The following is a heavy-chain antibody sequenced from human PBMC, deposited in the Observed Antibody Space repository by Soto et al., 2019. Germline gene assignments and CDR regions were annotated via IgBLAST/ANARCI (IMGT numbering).Heavy chain of an antibody. J-gene: IGHJ4*02. CDR2: IYYSGST. CDR1: GDSITNGNYY. Sequence: LSLPCTVSGDSITNGNYYWSWIRQPPGKGLEWIGYIYYSGSTYSNPSLKSRVTISVDTSKNQFSLKLSSVTAADTAVYYCARGRIMITFGGVIPYHFDYWGQGTLVTVSS. D-gene: IGHD3-16*02. V-gene: IGHV4-30-4*01. CDR3: ARGRIMITFGGVIPYHFDY.